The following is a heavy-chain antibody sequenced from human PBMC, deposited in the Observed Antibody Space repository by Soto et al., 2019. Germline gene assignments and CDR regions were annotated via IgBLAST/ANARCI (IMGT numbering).Heavy chain of an antibody. CDR2: ISAYNGNK. CDR1: GYSFTSYG. V-gene: IGHV1-18*01. D-gene: IGHD6-13*01. Sequence: QVQLVQSGAEVKKPGASVKVSCKASGYSFTSYGISWVRQAPGQGLEWMGWISAYNGNKKYAQKLQGRVTMTTDTSTSTAYMELRSLTPDDTAVYYRARDLGQQLVDYWGQGTLVTVSS. CDR3: ARDLGQQLVDY. J-gene: IGHJ4*02.